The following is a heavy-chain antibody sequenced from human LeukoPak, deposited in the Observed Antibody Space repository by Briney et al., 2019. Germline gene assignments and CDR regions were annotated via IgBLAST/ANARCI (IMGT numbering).Heavy chain of an antibody. Sequence: KAGGSLRLSCAASGFTFSYYGMNWVRQAPGRGLEWVSCISSSSSLIFYSDSVRGRFTISRDNAKNLLYLHMNSLRVEDTAVYYCAKVDRGDYSSSPVPYYNYYMNVWGKGTTVTVSS. V-gene: IGHV3-21*01. J-gene: IGHJ6*03. CDR3: AKVDRGDYSSSPVPYYNYYMNV. CDR1: GFTFSYYG. CDR2: ISSSSSLI. D-gene: IGHD6-13*01.